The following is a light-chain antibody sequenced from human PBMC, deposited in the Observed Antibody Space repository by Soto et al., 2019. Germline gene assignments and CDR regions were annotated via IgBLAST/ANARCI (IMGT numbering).Light chain of an antibody. CDR1: QFISTY. V-gene: IGKV1-39*01. Sequence: DIQMTQSPSSLSASVGDRVTITCRASQFISTYLNWYQQKVGKAPQLLIHGAYSLQSGVPSRFSGSGAGTEFTLTISSLQPEDIATYYCQQTYTLPRTFGQGTKVEIK. CDR2: GAY. CDR3: QQTYTLPRT. J-gene: IGKJ1*01.